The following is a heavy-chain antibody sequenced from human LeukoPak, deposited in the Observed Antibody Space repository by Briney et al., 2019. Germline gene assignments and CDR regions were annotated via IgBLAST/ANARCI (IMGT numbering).Heavy chain of an antibody. CDR1: GGSIRSSYYY. CDR2: IYDSGST. J-gene: IGHJ4*02. D-gene: IGHD4-11*01. CDR3: ARDRVRGNSNPFFDY. Sequence: SGTLSLTCTVSGGSIRSSYYYWGWIRQPPGKGLEWIGSIYDSGSTYYNPSLKSRVTISVDTSKNQFSLKLSSVTAADTAVYYCARDRVRGNSNPFFDYWGQGTLVTVSS. V-gene: IGHV4-39*07.